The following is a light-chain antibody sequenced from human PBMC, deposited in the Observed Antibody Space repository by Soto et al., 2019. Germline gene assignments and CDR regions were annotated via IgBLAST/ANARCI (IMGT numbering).Light chain of an antibody. CDR3: QQYNNWPPAWT. V-gene: IGKV3-15*01. CDR1: QSISRSD. Sequence: EIVLTQSPGTVSLSPGESATLSCRASQSISRSDLAWYQQKPGQSPRLLIYGASTRATGIPARFSGSGSGTQFTLTISSLQSEDFAVHYCQQYNNWPPAWTFGQGTKVDIK. J-gene: IGKJ1*01. CDR2: GAS.